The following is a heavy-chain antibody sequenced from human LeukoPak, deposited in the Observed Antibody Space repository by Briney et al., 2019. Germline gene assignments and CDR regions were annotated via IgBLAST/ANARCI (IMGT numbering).Heavy chain of an antibody. CDR1: GYRFTSYG. CDR3: ARRRSCSSTSCFYFDY. Sequence: GASVKVSCKASGYRFTSYGISWVRQAPGQGLEWMGGIIPIFGTANYAQKFQGRVTITADKSTSTAYMELSSLRSEDTAVYYCARRRSCSSTSCFYFDYWGQGTLVTVSS. CDR2: IIPIFGTA. V-gene: IGHV1-69*06. J-gene: IGHJ4*02. D-gene: IGHD2-2*01.